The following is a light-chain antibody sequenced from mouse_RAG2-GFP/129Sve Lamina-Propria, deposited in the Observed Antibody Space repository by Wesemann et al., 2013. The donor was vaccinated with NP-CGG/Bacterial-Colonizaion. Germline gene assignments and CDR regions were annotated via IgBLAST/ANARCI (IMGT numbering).Light chain of an antibody. V-gene: IGKV6-15*01. J-gene: IGKJ4*01. CDR3: QQYNSYPLT. Sequence: DIVMTQSQKFMSTTVGDRVSITCKASQDVSTAVAWYQQKPGQSPKLLIYSASYRYTGVPDRFTGSGSGTDFTLTISNVQSEDLAEYFCQQYNSYPLTFGSGTKLEIK. CDR2: SAS. CDR1: QDVSTA.